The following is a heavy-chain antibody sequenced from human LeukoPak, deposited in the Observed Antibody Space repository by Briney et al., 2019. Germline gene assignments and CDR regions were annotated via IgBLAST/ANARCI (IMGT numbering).Heavy chain of an antibody. J-gene: IGHJ4*02. V-gene: IGHV1-8*01. CDR3: ARVRRELLDYSFDY. D-gene: IGHD1-7*01. CDR1: GYTFTSYD. CDR2: MNPNSGNT. Sequence: ASVKVSCKASGYTFTSYDINWVRQATGQGLEWMGWMNPNSGNTGYAQKFQGRVTMTRNTSISTAYMELSSLRSEDTAVYYCARVRRELLDYSFDYWGQGTLVTVSS.